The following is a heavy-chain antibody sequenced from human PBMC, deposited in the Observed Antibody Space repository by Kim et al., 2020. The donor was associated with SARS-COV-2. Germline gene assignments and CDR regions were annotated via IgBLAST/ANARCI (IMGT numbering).Heavy chain of an antibody. CDR1: GGSISSYY. V-gene: IGHV4-59*13. J-gene: IGHJ6*02. Sequence: SETLSLTCTVSGGSISSYYWSWIRQPPGKGLEWIGYIYYSGSTNYNPSLKSRVTISVDTSKNQFSLKLSSVTAADTAVYYCARDHYGMDVWGQGTTVTVS. CDR2: IYYSGST. CDR3: ARDHYGMDV.